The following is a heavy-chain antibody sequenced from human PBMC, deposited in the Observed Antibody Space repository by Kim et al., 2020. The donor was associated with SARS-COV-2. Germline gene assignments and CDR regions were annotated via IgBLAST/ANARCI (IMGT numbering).Heavy chain of an antibody. Sequence: YSADEVRGRFTTTEDNEETSLYLQMNSLKAKDTAVYYCARGPNYSPFDYWGQGTLVTVSS. J-gene: IGHJ4*02. V-gene: IGHV3-21*01. CDR3: ARGPNYSPFDY. D-gene: IGHD4-4*01.